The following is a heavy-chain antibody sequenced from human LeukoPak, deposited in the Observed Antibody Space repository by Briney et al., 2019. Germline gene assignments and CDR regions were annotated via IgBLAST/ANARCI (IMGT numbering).Heavy chain of an antibody. Sequence: PGGSLRLSCAASGFTFSSVTINWVRQAPRKGLEWVSGISGSDSSTYYADSVKGRFTISRDNSKNTLFLQMNSLRAEDTAVYYCAKGGGWLYYFDYWGQGTVVTVSS. CDR1: GFTFSSVT. V-gene: IGHV3-23*01. CDR2: ISGSDSST. J-gene: IGHJ4*02. CDR3: AKGGGWLYYFDY. D-gene: IGHD4-23*01.